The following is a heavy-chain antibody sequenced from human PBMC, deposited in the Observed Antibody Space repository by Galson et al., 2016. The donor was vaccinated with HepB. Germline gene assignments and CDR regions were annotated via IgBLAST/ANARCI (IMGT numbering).Heavy chain of an antibody. D-gene: IGHD2-8*02. CDR3: ARDCTGGTCKFAGYDAFDI. J-gene: IGHJ3*02. CDR1: GGSISSTTNW. CDR2: IYHSGDT. V-gene: IGHV4-4*02. Sequence: ETLSLTCTVSGGSISSTTNWWSWVRQSPGQGLEWIGEIYHSGDTNYNPSLKSRATISVDTSKNQFSLSLSSVTAADTAVYYCARDCTGGTCKFAGYDAFDIWGQGTTVTVSS.